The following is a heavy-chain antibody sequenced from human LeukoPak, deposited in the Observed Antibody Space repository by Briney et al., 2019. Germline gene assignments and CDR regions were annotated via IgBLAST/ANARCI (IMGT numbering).Heavy chain of an antibody. D-gene: IGHD6-6*01. CDR2: IIPIFGTA. CDR3: ARDIGVKIAARPRSYYYGMDV. CDR1: GGTFSSYA. J-gene: IGHJ6*02. V-gene: IGHV1-69*13. Sequence: ASVNVSCKASGGTFSSYAISWVRQAPGQGLEWMGGIIPIFGTANYAQKFQGRVTITADESTSTAYMELSSLRSEDTAVYYCARDIGVKIAARPRSYYYGMDVWGQGTTVTVSS.